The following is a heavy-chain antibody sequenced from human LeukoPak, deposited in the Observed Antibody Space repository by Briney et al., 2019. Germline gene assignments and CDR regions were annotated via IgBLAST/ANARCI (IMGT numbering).Heavy chain of an antibody. Sequence: SVKVSCKASGGTFSSYAISWVRQAPGQGLEWMGGIIPIFGTANYAQKFQGRVTITTDESTSTAYMELSSLRSEDTAVYYCAKDPQKWESYFDYWGQGTLVTVSS. V-gene: IGHV1-69*05. D-gene: IGHD1-26*01. CDR3: AKDPQKWESYFDY. CDR2: IIPIFGTA. J-gene: IGHJ4*02. CDR1: GGTFSSYA.